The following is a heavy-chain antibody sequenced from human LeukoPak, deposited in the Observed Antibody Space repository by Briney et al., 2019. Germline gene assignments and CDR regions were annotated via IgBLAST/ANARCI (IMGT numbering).Heavy chain of an antibody. V-gene: IGHV5-51*01. Sequence: PGQSLKISCKASGYSFTNYWIAWVRQMPGKGLEWMGIIYCEDSETKYSPSFQGQVTISVDKSISTAYLQWSSLRASDTAIYYCARHGKYSSGSHYFDYWGQEILVTVSS. J-gene: IGHJ4*02. CDR1: GYSFTNYW. D-gene: IGHD6-19*01. CDR3: ARHGKYSSGSHYFDY. CDR2: IYCEDSET.